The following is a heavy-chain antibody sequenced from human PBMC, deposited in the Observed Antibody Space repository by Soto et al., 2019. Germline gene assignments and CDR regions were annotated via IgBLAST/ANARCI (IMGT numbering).Heavy chain of an antibody. CDR1: SGSISSSNW. Sequence: LSLTCAVSSGSISSSNWWSWVRQPPGKGLEWIGEIYHSGSTNYNPSLKSRVTISVDKSKNQFSLKLSSVTAADTAVYYCARAYYYGSGSYLPWFDPWGQGTLVTVSS. CDR2: IYHSGST. D-gene: IGHD3-10*01. J-gene: IGHJ5*02. CDR3: ARAYYYGSGSYLPWFDP. V-gene: IGHV4-4*02.